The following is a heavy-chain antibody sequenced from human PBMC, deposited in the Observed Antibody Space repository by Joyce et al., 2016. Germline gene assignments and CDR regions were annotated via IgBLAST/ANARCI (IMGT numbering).Heavy chain of an antibody. CDR1: GFTFSDYY. CDR3: ARSIRECDH. D-gene: IGHD3-3*01. V-gene: IGHV3-11*06. J-gene: IGHJ4*02. Sequence: QVHLVESGGGLVKPGGSLRLSCAASGFTFSDYYMSWIRQAPGKCLEWISYISKSSNYINYADSVKGRFTISRDNAKNSLYLQMNSLRAEDTAVYYCARSIRECDHWGQGTLVTVSS. CDR2: ISKSSNYI.